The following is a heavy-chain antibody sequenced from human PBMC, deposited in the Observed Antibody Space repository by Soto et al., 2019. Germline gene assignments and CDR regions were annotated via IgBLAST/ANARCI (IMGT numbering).Heavy chain of an antibody. J-gene: IGHJ4*02. D-gene: IGHD3-22*01. CDR2: INPNSGGT. CDR1: GYTFTGYY. V-gene: IGHV1-2*04. CDR3: ARDFGPGRNPKDSSGYPDY. Sequence: QVQLVQSGAEVKKPGASVKVSCKASGYTFTGYYMHWVRQAPGQGLEWMGWINPNSGGTNYAQKFQGWVTMTRDTSISTAYMELSRLRSDDTAVYYCARDFGPGRNPKDSSGYPDYWGQGTLVTVSS.